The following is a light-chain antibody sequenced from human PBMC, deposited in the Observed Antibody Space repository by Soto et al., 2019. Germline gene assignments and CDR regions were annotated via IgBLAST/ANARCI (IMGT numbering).Light chain of an antibody. CDR1: QGISSY. CDR2: AAS. V-gene: IGKV1-8*01. CDR3: QQYYSYPRT. J-gene: IGKJ1*01. Sequence: PSSLSASTGDRVTITCRASQGISSYLAWYQQKPGKAPKLLIYAASTLQSGVPSRFSGSGSGTDFTLTISCLQSEDFATYYCQQYYSYPRTFGHGTKVDI.